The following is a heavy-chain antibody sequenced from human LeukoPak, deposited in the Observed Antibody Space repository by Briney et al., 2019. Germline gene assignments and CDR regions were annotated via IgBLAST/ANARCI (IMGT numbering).Heavy chain of an antibody. Sequence: SVKVSCKASGGSFGSYVFTWVRQAPGQGLEWMGGIVPIFGRANYAQKFQGRVTITADKSTNTVYMEVSRLTSEDTAVYYCARVGDYGANSAMVMTPWGQGTLVTVSS. D-gene: IGHD4-23*01. V-gene: IGHV1-69*06. CDR1: GGSFGSYV. J-gene: IGHJ4*02. CDR2: IVPIFGRA. CDR3: ARVGDYGANSAMVMTP.